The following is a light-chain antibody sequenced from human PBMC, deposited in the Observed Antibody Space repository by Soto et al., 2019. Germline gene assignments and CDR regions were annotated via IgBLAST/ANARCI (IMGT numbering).Light chain of an antibody. CDR1: QSVNNNY. Sequence: EIVLTQSPGTLSLSPGERATLSCRASQSVNNNYLAWYQQKPGQAPRLLIYGASRRATGIPGRFSGSGSGTDFTLTISRLEPEDFAVYSCQQYGSSPLTFGGGTKVEIK. V-gene: IGKV3-20*01. CDR3: QQYGSSPLT. J-gene: IGKJ4*01. CDR2: GAS.